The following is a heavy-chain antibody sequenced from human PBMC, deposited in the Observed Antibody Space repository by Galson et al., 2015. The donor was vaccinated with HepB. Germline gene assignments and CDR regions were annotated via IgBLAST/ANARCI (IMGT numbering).Heavy chain of an antibody. CDR3: AKLLAAAGTIGDY. D-gene: IGHD6-13*01. V-gene: IGHV3-23*01. Sequence: SLRLSCAASGFTFSSYAMSWVRQAPGKGLEWVSAISGSGGSTYYADSVKGRFTISRDNSKNTLYLQMNSLRAEDTAVYYCAKLLAAAGTIGDYWGQGTLVTVSS. CDR2: ISGSGGST. CDR1: GFTFSSYA. J-gene: IGHJ4*02.